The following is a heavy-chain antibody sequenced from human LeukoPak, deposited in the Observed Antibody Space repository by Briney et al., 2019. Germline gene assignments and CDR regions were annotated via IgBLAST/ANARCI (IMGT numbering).Heavy chain of an antibody. J-gene: IGHJ4*02. CDR2: IYYSGST. D-gene: IGHD3-3*01. Sequence: PSETLSLTCTVSGGSISSYYWSWIRQPPGKGLEWIGYIYYSGSTNYNPSLKSRVTISVDTSKNQFSLKLSSVTAADTAVYYCASQVYDFWSGYHTHFDYWGQGTLVTVSS. CDR1: GGSISSYY. CDR3: ASQVYDFWSGYHTHFDY. V-gene: IGHV4-59*01.